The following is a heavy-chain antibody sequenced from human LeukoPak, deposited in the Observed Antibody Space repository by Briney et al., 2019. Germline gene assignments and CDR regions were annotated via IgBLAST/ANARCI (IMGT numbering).Heavy chain of an antibody. CDR3: VKDRDRNLARVNFDY. J-gene: IGHJ4*02. D-gene: IGHD5-24*01. CDR1: GFTFSSYA. V-gene: IGHV3-64D*06. Sequence: GGSLRLSCSASGFTFSSYALHWVRQAPGKGLEYVSGVNSNGVSTSYADSVKGRITISRDNSNNTLHLQMSSLRGEDTAVYYCVKDRDRNLARVNFDYWGQGTLVTVSS. CDR2: VNSNGVST.